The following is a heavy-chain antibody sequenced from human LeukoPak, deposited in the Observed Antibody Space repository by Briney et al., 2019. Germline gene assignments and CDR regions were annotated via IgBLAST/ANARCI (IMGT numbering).Heavy chain of an antibody. CDR1: GFSFTTSW. CDR3: ARGVWSSRHAFDI. Sequence: SGGSLRLSCAASGFSFTTSWMSWVRQAPGKGLEWVANIKPDATEKHYVDSVRGRFTISRDNAQNSLSLEMSSLRAENTAVYSCARGVWSSRHAFDIWGQGTMVTVSS. V-gene: IGHV3-7*01. D-gene: IGHD2-21*01. CDR2: IKPDATEK. J-gene: IGHJ3*02.